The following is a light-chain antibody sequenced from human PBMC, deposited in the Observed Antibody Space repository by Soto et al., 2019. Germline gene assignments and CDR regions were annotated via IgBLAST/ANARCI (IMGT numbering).Light chain of an antibody. CDR1: QSVSSN. V-gene: IGKV3-15*01. CDR2: GAS. J-gene: IGKJ4*01. Sequence: EIVMTQSPATLSVSPGERATLSCRASQSVSSNLAWYQQKPGQAPRLLIYGASTRATGIPARFSGSGSGTDFTLTISSLQPEDFATYYCQQSYSTALTFGGGTKVDIK. CDR3: QQSYSTALT.